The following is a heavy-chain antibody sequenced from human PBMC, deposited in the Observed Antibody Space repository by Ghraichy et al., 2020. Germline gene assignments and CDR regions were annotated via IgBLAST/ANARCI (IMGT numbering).Heavy chain of an antibody. CDR1: GFTFGSYN. Sequence: GESLNISCVGSGFTFGSYNMNWVRQSPGKALEWVSYITSSSRSIFYADSVKGRFIISRDNAQNSLYLQMNSLRNDDTAVYYCARASRVVRFYYYDGMDVWGQGTTVTVSS. J-gene: IGHJ6*02. V-gene: IGHV3-48*02. CDR3: ARASRVVRFYYYDGMDV. CDR2: ITSSSRSI. D-gene: IGHD4-23*01.